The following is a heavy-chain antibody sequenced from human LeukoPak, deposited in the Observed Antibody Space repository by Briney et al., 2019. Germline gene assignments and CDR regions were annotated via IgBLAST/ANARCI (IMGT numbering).Heavy chain of an antibody. J-gene: IGHJ4*02. CDR1: GFTFGTHA. D-gene: IGHD6-19*01. V-gene: IGHV3-23*01. CDR2: MSGSGDTT. Sequence: GGSLRLSRAASGFTFGTHAMTWVRQAAGKGLEWVSGMSGSGDTTYYADSVKGRFTISRDNSNNTLFLQMNSLRAEDTAVYYCAKLAGISGWYVYYFDYWGQGTLVTVS. CDR3: AKLAGISGWYVYYFDY.